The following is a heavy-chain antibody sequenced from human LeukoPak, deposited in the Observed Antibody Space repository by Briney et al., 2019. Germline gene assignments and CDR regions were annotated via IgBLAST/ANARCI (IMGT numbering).Heavy chain of an antibody. CDR2: INGDGSDT. CDR3: AWGATTLDY. D-gene: IGHD1-26*01. Sequence: GGSLRLSCAASGFTFSSYWMHWVRQAPGKGPVWVSRINGDGSDTSHADSAKGRFTISRDNAKNTLYLPMNSLRAEDTAVYYCAWGATTLDYWGQGTLVTVSS. V-gene: IGHV3-74*01. CDR1: GFTFSSYW. J-gene: IGHJ4*02.